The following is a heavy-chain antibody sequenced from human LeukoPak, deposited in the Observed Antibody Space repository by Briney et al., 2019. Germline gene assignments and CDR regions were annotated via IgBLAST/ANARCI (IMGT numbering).Heavy chain of an antibody. J-gene: IGHJ1*01. D-gene: IGHD3-22*01. CDR1: GFAVSNNY. Sequence: PGGSLRLSCAASGFAVSNNYMSWVRQALGKGLEWVSIIYGGGSTYYADSVNGRFTISRHNSKNTLFLQMNSLRTEDTAVYYCARAYDSSGYWPEYFHHWGQGTLVTVSS. V-gene: IGHV3-53*04. CDR3: ARAYDSSGYWPEYFHH. CDR2: IYGGGST.